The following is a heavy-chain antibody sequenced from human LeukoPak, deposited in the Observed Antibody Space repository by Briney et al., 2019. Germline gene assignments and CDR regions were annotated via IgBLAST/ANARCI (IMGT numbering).Heavy chain of an antibody. D-gene: IGHD3-22*01. CDR3: ASSPSDDSSGYLI. CDR2: IKRSGST. CDR1: GGSFSGYF. Sequence: SETLSLTCAVYGGSFSGYFWSWIRQPPGKGLEWIGEIKRSGSTKYNPSLKSRVTMLLDTSKNQFSLKLNSVTAADTAVYYCASSPSDDSSGYLIWGQGTLVTVSS. V-gene: IGHV4-34*01. J-gene: IGHJ4*02.